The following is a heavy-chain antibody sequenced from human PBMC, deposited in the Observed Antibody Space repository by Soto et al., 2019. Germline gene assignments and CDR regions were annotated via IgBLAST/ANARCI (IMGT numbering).Heavy chain of an antibody. Sequence: GALVKVSCKASGYIFTNYYIHWVRQAPGQGLEWMGIINLSADRTSYAQKFQGRFTVTMDTSTSTVYMELGSLRSEDTAVYYCVRDPSSGYRSFDYWGQGTLVTVS. J-gene: IGHJ4*02. CDR3: VRDPSSGYRSFDY. D-gene: IGHD3-22*01. CDR2: INLSADRT. V-gene: IGHV1-46*03. CDR1: GYIFTNYY.